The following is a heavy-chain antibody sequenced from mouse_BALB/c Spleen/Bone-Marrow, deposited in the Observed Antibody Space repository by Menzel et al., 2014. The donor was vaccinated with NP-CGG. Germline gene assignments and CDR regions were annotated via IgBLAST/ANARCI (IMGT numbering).Heavy chain of an antibody. CDR2: INPSTGYT. CDR3: ARWGDDGTFDY. Sequence: QVQLQQSGAELAKPGASVKMSCKASGYTFTSYWMHWVKQRPGQGLEWIGCINPSTGYTEYNQKFKDKATLTAVKSSSTAYMQLSSLTSEDSAVYYCARWGDDGTFDYWGQGTTLTVSS. V-gene: IGHV1-7*01. CDR1: GYTFTSYW. D-gene: IGHD2-12*01. J-gene: IGHJ2*01.